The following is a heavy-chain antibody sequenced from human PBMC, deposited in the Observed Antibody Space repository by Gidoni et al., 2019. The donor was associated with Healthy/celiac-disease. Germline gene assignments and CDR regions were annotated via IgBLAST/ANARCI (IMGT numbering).Heavy chain of an antibody. CDR3: AIPRRTGGWVSPFDY. J-gene: IGHJ4*02. D-gene: IGHD1-1*01. V-gene: IGHV3-23*01. CDR2: ISGSGGST. CDR1: GFPFSSYA. Sequence: EVQLLESGGGLVQPGGSLRLSCAASGFPFSSYAMSWVRQAPGKGLEWVSAISGSGGSTYYADSVKGRFTISRDNSKNTLYLQMNSLRAEDTAVYYCAIPRRTGGWVSPFDYWGQGTLVTVSS.